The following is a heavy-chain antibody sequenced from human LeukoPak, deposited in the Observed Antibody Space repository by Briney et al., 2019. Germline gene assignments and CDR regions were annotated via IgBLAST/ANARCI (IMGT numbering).Heavy chain of an antibody. D-gene: IGHD3-10*01. CDR2: ISRSSSTM. CDR3: ARGRSSSYYGSGDNLYYFDY. CDR1: GFTFSSYS. V-gene: IGHV3-48*02. Sequence: GGSLRLSCAASGFTFSSYSMNWVRQAPGKGLEWVSYISRSSSTMYYADSVRGRFTISRDNAKNSLFLQMNSLRDEDTAVYYCARGRSSSYYGSGDNLYYFDYWGQGTLVTVSS. J-gene: IGHJ4*02.